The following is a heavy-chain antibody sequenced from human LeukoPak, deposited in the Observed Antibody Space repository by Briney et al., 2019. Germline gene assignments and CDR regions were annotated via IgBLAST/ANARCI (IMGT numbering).Heavy chain of an antibody. D-gene: IGHD4-23*01. CDR2: IYVGGNT. CDR1: GFTLRGSY. V-gene: IGHV3-53*01. J-gene: IGHJ4*02. CDR3: ARRGDGGRSFDY. Sequence: GGSLRLSCAASGFTLRGSYMNWVRQAPGKGLEWVSLIYVGGNTYYADSVKGRFTISRDNSKNTLYLQMNSLRAEDTAVHYCARRGDGGRSFDYWGQGTLVTVSS.